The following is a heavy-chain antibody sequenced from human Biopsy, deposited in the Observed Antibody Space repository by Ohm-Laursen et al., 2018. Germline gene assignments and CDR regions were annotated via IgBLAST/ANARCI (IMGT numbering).Heavy chain of an antibody. CDR2: INHSGRT. CDR3: VRGVDYYDPYHYYALDV. J-gene: IGHJ6*02. D-gene: IGHD3-22*01. CDR1: GESFNGYY. V-gene: IGHV4-34*01. Sequence: TLSLTCAVYGESFNGYYWSWIRQTPGKGLEWIGEINHSGRTNYNPSLKSRVTISVDTSKNQFSLKLRFVTAADTAVYYCVRGVDYYDPYHYYALDVWGQGTTVTVSS.